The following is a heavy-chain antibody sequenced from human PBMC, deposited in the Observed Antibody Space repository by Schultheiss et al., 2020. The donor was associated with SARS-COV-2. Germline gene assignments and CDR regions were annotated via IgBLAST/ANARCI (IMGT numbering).Heavy chain of an antibody. CDR2: IWYDGSNK. D-gene: IGHD1-26*01. J-gene: IGHJ6*02. CDR3: ARDFSGYDYYGMDV. CDR1: GFTFSSYG. V-gene: IGHV3-33*01. Sequence: GESLKISCAASGFTFSSYGMHWVRQAPGKGLEWVAVIWYDGSNKYYADSVKGRFTISRDNSKNTLYLQMNSLRAEDTAVYYCARDFSGYDYYGMDVWCQGTTVTVSS.